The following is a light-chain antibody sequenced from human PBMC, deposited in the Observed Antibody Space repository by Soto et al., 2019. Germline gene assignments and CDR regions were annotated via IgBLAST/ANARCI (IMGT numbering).Light chain of an antibody. CDR2: GDN. Sequence: QSALSQPPSVSGAPGRRITISCTGSSSNIGANYDVHWYRQVPGTAPKLLMSGDNNRPSGVADRFSGSKSGTSASLAITRLQAEDEADYYCQSYDSSLNRVFGTGTKVTVL. V-gene: IGLV1-40*01. J-gene: IGLJ1*01. CDR1: SSNIGANYD. CDR3: QSYDSSLNRV.